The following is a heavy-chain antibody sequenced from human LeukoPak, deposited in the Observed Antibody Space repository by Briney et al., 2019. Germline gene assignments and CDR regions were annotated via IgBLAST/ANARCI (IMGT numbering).Heavy chain of an antibody. J-gene: IGHJ4*01. CDR2: IYYSGST. V-gene: IGHV4-59*08. D-gene: IGHD7-27*01. Sequence: SETLSLTCTVSGGSISSYYWSWIRQPPGKGLEWIGYIYYSGSTNYNPSLKSRVTISVDTSKNQFSLKLSSVTAADTAVYYCARHDNWGESDDYWGQGTLVTVSS. CDR3: ARHDNWGESDDY. CDR1: GGSISSYY.